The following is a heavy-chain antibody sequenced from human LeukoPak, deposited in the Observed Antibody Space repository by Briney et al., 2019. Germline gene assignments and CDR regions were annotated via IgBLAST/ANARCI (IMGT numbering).Heavy chain of an antibody. CDR3: ARARPFGVYYMDV. J-gene: IGHJ6*03. CDR1: GFTVSTNF. Sequence: GGSLRLSCAASGFTVSTNFMGWVRQAPGKGLEWVSVIYGGGSTYYADSVKGRFTISRDTSKNTLYLQMNSLRAEDTAVYYCARARPFGVYYMDVWGEGTTVTVSS. D-gene: IGHD3-3*01. CDR2: IYGGGST. V-gene: IGHV3-53*01.